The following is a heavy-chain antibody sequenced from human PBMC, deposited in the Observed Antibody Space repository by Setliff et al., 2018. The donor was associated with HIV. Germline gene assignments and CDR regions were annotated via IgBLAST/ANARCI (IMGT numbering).Heavy chain of an antibody. CDR1: GGSIKKYY. CDR2: IYYSGST. CDR3: ARGRVMYNSGARGFGP. V-gene: IGHV4-59*12. D-gene: IGHD6-19*01. J-gene: IGHJ5*02. Sequence: PSETLSLTCTVSGGSIKKYYWSWIRQSPGKGLEWIGKGLEWIGSIYYSGSTNYNPSLKSRVTISIDTSKKQFSVNLTSVTAADTAVYYCARGRVMYNSGARGFGPWGQGTLVTVS.